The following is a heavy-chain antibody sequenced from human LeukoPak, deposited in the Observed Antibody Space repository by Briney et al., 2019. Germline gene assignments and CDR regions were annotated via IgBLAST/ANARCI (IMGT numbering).Heavy chain of an antibody. D-gene: IGHD4-17*01. V-gene: IGHV3-48*03. CDR2: ISSSGSTI. Sequence: GGSLRLSCAASGFTFSSYEMNWVRQAPGKGLEWVSYISSSGSTIYYADSVKGRFTISRDNAKNSLYLQMNSLRAEDTAVYYCAKGSDYAPPYYYYYMDVWGKETTVTISS. J-gene: IGHJ6*03. CDR1: GFTFSSYE. CDR3: AKGSDYAPPYYYYYMDV.